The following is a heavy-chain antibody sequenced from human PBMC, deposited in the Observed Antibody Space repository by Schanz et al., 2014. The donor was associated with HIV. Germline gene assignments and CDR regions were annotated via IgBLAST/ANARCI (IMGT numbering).Heavy chain of an antibody. CDR2: INPRGGNT. CDR1: GGTFSSNA. J-gene: IGHJ2*01. CDR3: ASQYSNYDSSRRYHWYFDL. V-gene: IGHV1-46*01. D-gene: IGHD4-4*01. Sequence: QVQLVQPGAEVKKPGSSVKVSCKASGGTFSSNAISWVRQAPGQGLEWMGIINPRGGNTTYAQKFQGRVTMTRDTSTSTAYLDLSGLRSEDTAVYYCASQYSNYDSSRRYHWYFDLWGRGTLVTVSS.